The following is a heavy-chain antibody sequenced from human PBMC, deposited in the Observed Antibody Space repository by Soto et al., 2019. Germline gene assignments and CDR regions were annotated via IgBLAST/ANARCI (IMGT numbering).Heavy chain of an antibody. Sequence: PGGSLRLSCAASGFTFSSYAMSWVRQAPGKGLEWVSAISGSGGSTYYADSVKGRFTISRDNSKNTLYLQMNSLRAEDTAVYYCAASLENTIAARGYCGQGTLVTVSS. CDR1: GFTFSSYA. V-gene: IGHV3-23*01. J-gene: IGHJ4*02. CDR3: AASLENTIAARGY. D-gene: IGHD6-6*01. CDR2: ISGSGGST.